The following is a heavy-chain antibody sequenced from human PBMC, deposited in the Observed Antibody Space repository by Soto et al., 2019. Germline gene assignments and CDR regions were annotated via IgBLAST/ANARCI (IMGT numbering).Heavy chain of an antibody. CDR2: TYYRSKWYF. CDR3: AREVGLCSGGSCYSGWFDP. V-gene: IGHV6-1*01. D-gene: IGHD2-15*01. J-gene: IGHJ5*02. Sequence: SQTLSLTCVISGDSISRNTAAWNWIRRSPSRGLEWLGRTYYRSKWYFDYAVSLKSRITINPDTSRNQVSLQLSSVTPEDTAVYYCAREVGLCSGGSCYSGWFDPWGQGTLVTVSS. CDR1: GDSISRNTAA.